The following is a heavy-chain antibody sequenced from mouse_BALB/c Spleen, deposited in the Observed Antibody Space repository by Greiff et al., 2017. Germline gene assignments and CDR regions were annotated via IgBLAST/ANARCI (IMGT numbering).Heavy chain of an antibody. D-gene: IGHD2-3*01. Sequence: QVHVKQSGAELVRPGPSVKISCKASGYTFTNYWLGWVKQRPGHGLEWIGDIYPGGGYTNYNEKFKGKATLTADTSSSTAYMQLSSLTSEDSAVYFGASGGDGYYRYFDVWGAGTTVTVSS. V-gene: IGHV1-63*02. CDR2: IYPGGGYT. CDR1: GYTFTNYW. CDR3: ASGGDGYYRYFDV. J-gene: IGHJ1*01.